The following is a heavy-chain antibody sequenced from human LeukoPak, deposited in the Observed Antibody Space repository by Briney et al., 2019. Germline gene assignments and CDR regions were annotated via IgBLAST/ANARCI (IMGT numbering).Heavy chain of an antibody. J-gene: IGHJ4*02. CDR1: GGTFSSYA. CDR3: ARLYDFWSGYYPHFDY. V-gene: IGHV1-69*13. CDR2: IIPIFGTA. Sequence: SVKVSCKASGGTFSSYAISWVRQAPGQGLEWMGGIIPIFGTANYAQKFQGRVTITADESTSTAYMELSSLRSEDTAVYYCARLYDFWSGYYPHFDYWGQGTLVTVSS. D-gene: IGHD3-3*01.